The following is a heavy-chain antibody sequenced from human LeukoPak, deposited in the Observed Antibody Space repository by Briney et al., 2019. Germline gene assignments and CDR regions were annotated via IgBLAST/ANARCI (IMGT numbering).Heavy chain of an antibody. CDR1: GYTFTSYE. Sequence: GGSVTVSCMASGYTFTSYEMNWVRQAAGQGLEWMGWMNPNSGNTGFTKKLQDRVTMTRNNSISPGYMELSSLRSEYTAVYYCAKDPGKNWGQGTLVTVSS. V-gene: IGHV1-8*01. CDR2: MNPNSGNT. CDR3: AKDPGKN. J-gene: IGHJ4*02.